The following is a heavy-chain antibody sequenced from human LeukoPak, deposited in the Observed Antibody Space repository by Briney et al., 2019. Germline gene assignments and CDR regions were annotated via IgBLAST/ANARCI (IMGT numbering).Heavy chain of an antibody. Sequence: GASVKVSCKASGYTFTGYYMHWVRQAPGQGLEWMGRINPNSGGTNYAQKFQGRVTMTRDTSISTAYMELSRLRSDDTAVYYCARDMRTGRRDGYNSLIHYFDYWGQGTLVTVSS. CDR1: GYTFTGYY. CDR3: ARDMRTGRRDGYNSLIHYFDY. CDR2: INPNSGGT. J-gene: IGHJ4*02. D-gene: IGHD5-24*01. V-gene: IGHV1-2*06.